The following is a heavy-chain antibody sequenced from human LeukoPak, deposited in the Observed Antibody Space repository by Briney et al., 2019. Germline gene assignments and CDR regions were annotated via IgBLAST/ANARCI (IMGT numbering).Heavy chain of an antibody. J-gene: IGHJ4*02. V-gene: IGHV1-8*01. D-gene: IGHD3-10*01. CDR3: ARESRLLWFGELSHFDY. Sequence: ASVKVSCKASGYTFTSYDINWVRQATGQGLEWMGWMNPNSGNTGYAQKFQGRVTMTRNTSISTAYMELSSLRSEDTAVYYCARESRLLWFGELSHFDYWGQGTLVTVSS. CDR1: GYTFTSYD. CDR2: MNPNSGNT.